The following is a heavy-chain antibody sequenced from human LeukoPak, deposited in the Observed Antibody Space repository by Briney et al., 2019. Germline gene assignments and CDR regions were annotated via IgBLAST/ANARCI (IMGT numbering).Heavy chain of an antibody. CDR3: ARGNRYYDFWSGSGTNYFDY. Sequence: SETLSLTCAVYGGSFSGYYWSWIRQPPGKGLEWIGEINHSGSTNYNPSLKSRVTISVDTSKNQFSLKLSSVTAADTAVYYCARGNRYYDFWSGSGTNYFDYWGRGTLVTVSS. CDR2: INHSGST. CDR1: GGSFSGYY. D-gene: IGHD3-3*01. J-gene: IGHJ4*02. V-gene: IGHV4-34*01.